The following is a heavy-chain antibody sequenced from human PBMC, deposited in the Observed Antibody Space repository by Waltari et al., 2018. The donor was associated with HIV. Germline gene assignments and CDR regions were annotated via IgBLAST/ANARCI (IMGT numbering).Heavy chain of an antibody. Sequence: EVQLVESGGGLVQPGGSLRLSCAASGFTFSSYWMSWVRQAPGKVLEWVANIKQDGSEKYYVDSVKGRFTISRDNAKNSLYLQMNSLRAEDTAVYYCARAGWLYYFDYWGQGTLVTVSS. V-gene: IGHV3-7*01. CDR2: IKQDGSEK. D-gene: IGHD2-15*01. CDR3: ARAGWLYYFDY. CDR1: GFTFSSYW. J-gene: IGHJ4*02.